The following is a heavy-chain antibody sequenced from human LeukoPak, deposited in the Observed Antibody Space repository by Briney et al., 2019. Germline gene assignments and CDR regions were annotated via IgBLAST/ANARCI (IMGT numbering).Heavy chain of an antibody. Sequence: SETLSLTCTVSGGSISSRSYYWGWIRQPPGKGLEWIGKISDSGNTYYSPSLRSRVTISIDMSKNQFSLKLSSVTATDTAVYYCARGGSGYYYAWFDPWGQGTLVTVSS. CDR2: ISDSGNT. D-gene: IGHD3-22*01. CDR1: GGSISSRSYY. V-gene: IGHV4-39*01. CDR3: ARGGSGYYYAWFDP. J-gene: IGHJ5*02.